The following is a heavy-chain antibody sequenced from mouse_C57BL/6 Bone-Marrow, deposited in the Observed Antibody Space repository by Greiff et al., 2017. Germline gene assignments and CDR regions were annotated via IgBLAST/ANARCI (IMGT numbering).Heavy chain of an antibody. V-gene: IGHV1-7*01. J-gene: IGHJ2*01. CDR2: INPSSGYT. Sequence: QVQLKESGAELAKPGASVKLSCKASGYTFTSYWMHWVKQRPGQGLEWIGYINPSSGYTKYNQKFKDKDTLTADKSSSTAYMQLSSLTYEDSAVYYSAGGYYGSSDSWGQSTTLSVSP. CDR3: AGGYYGSSDS. CDR1: GYTFTSYW. D-gene: IGHD1-1*01.